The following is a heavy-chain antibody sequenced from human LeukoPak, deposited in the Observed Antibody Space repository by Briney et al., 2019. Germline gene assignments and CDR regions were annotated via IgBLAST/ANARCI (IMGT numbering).Heavy chain of an antibody. J-gene: IGHJ4*02. Sequence: KPSETLSLTCAVSGYSISSGYYWGWIRQPPGKGLEWIGSTYHSGSTYYNPSLKSRVTISVDTSKNQFSLKLSSVTAADTAVYYCARRVAFCTNGVCYLPPEHFDYWGQGTLVTVSS. CDR3: ARRVAFCTNGVCYLPPEHFDY. CDR2: TYHSGST. CDR1: GYSISSGYY. D-gene: IGHD2-8*01. V-gene: IGHV4-38-2*01.